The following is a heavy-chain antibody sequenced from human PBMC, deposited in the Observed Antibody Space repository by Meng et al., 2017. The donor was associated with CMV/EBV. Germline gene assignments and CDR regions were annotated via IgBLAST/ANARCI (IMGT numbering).Heavy chain of an antibody. D-gene: IGHD1/OR15-1a*01. CDR3: AKEAPYNWNTFDI. V-gene: IGHV3-30*02. CDR1: GFTFNNYG. J-gene: IGHJ3*02. CDR2: IRYDGNNK. Sequence: GGSLRLSCAASGFTFNNYGLHWVRQAPGKGLEWVAFIRYDGNNKHNAESVKGRFAISRDNSKNTLYLQMNSLRTEDTAMYYCAKEAPYNWNTFDIWGQGTMVTVSS.